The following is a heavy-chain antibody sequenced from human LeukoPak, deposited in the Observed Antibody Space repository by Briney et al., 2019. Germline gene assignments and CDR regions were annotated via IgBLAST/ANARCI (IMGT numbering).Heavy chain of an antibody. CDR1: GFTFDDYA. J-gene: IGHJ4*02. CDR2: ISWNSGTI. D-gene: IGHD2-15*01. V-gene: IGHV3-9*01. CDR3: AKDREGSWYYFDY. Sequence: GRSLRLSCAASGFTFDDYAMHWVRQAPGKGLEWVSGISWNSGTIGYADSVKGRFTISRDNAKNTLYLQMNSLRAEDTAVYYCAKDREGSWYYFDYWGQGTLVTVSS.